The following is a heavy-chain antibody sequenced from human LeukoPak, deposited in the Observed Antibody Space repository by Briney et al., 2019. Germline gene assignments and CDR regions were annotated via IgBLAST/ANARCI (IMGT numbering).Heavy chain of an antibody. Sequence: SQTLSLTCTVSGGSTSSGGYYWSWIRQHPGKGLEWIGYINYSGNTDYNPSLKSRVTVSVDTAKNQFSLKLSSVTAADTAVYYCTRHRSAVAGDYTYWYFDLWGRGTLVTVSS. CDR1: GGSTSSGGYY. CDR2: INYSGNT. D-gene: IGHD3-10*01. CDR3: TRHRSAVAGDYTYWYFDL. J-gene: IGHJ2*01. V-gene: IGHV4-31*03.